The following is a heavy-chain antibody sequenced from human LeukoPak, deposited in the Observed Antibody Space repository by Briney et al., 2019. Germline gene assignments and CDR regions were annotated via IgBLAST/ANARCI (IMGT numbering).Heavy chain of an antibody. J-gene: IGHJ3*02. D-gene: IGHD5-12*01. CDR1: GFTFSRYW. CDR2: IKEDGREK. V-gene: IGHV3-7*04. Sequence: GGSLRLSCAASGFTFSRYWMSWVRQAPGKGLEWVANIKEDGREKYYVDSVKGRFTISRDNAKNSLYLQMNSLRAEDTAIYYCAREGGYSGYAPGSDAFDIWGQGTKVTVSS. CDR3: AREGGYSGYAPGSDAFDI.